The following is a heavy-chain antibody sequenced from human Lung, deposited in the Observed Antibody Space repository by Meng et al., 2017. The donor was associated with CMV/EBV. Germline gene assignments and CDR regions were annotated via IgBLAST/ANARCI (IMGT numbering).Heavy chain of an antibody. D-gene: IGHD3-10*01. Sequence: QVHLRESGPSLVKPSETLSLTCAVSGDSITNHNWWAWVRQPPGKGLEWIGEIPHRGSSAYNPSLKSRVSMSIDKSKNQFSLKLTSVTAADTAVYHCLRRSGGSVWGQGTLVTVSS. CDR1: GDSITNHNW. CDR3: LRRSGGSV. CDR2: IPHRGSS. V-gene: IGHV4-4*02. J-gene: IGHJ1*01.